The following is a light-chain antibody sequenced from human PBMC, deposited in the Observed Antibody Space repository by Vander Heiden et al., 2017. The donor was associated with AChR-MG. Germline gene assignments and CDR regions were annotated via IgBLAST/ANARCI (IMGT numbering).Light chain of an antibody. V-gene: IGLV1-40*01. CDR3: QSSDSSLSGWV. Sequence: QSVLTQPPSVSGAPGQRVTISCPGNTSKIGAGYDVNWYQHLAGTAPKLLFYGNSNRPSGVPDRFSGSKSATSASLAITGLQAEDEADYYCQSSDSSLSGWVFGGGTKLTVL. J-gene: IGLJ3*02. CDR1: TSKIGAGYD. CDR2: GNS.